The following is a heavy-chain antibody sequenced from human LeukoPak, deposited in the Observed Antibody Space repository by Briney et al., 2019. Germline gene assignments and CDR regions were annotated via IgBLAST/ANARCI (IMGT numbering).Heavy chain of an antibody. CDR1: GYTFTGHY. V-gene: IGHV1-2*02. D-gene: IGHD6-19*01. CDR2: INPNSGDT. J-gene: IGHJ2*01. CDR3: ARDVYTSGWRYFDL. Sequence: ASVKVSCKAFGYTFTGHYMHWVRQAPGQGPEWMGWINPNSGDTNYAQNFQGRVTMTSDASIGIAYMEVNRLRDDDTAVYYCARDVYTSGWRYFDLWGRGTLVTVSS.